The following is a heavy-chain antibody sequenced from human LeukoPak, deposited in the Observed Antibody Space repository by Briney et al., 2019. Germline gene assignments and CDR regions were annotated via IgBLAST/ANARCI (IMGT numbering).Heavy chain of an antibody. CDR2: IYTSGST. CDR3: ARRGGSYYLAYFDY. Sequence: SETLSLTCAVYGGSFSGYYWSWIRQPAGKGLEWIGRIYTSGSTNYNPSLKSRVTMSVDTSKNQFSLKLSSVTAADTAVYYCARRGGSYYLAYFDYWGQGTLVTVSS. J-gene: IGHJ4*02. D-gene: IGHD1-26*01. V-gene: IGHV4-59*10. CDR1: GGSFSGYY.